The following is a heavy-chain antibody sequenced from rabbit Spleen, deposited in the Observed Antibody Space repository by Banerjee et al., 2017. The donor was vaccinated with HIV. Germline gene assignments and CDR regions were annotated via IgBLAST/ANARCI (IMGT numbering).Heavy chain of an antibody. CDR2: IDPIFGIT. CDR3: ARGFYDGAVIDGDAPDAFDP. J-gene: IGHJ2*01. CDR1: GLDLSSSDW. D-gene: IGHD2-1*01. Sequence: QSLEESGGDLVKPGASLTVTCTASGLDLSSSDWIYWVRQAPGKGLEWIGYIDPIFGITYFANWAKGRFTISKTSSTTVTLQMTSLTAADTATYFCARGFYDGAVIDGDAPDAFDPWGQGTLVTVS. V-gene: IGHV1S40*01.